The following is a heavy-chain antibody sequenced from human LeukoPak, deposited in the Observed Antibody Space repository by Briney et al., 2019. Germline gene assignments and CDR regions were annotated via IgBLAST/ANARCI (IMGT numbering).Heavy chain of an antibody. Sequence: SETLSLTCAVYGGSFSGYYWSWIRQPPGKGLEWIGEINHSGSTNYNPSLKSRVTISVDTSKNQFSLKLSSVTAADTAVYYCARGGPQWLVRYYYYYMDVWGKGTTVTVSS. D-gene: IGHD6-19*01. CDR2: INHSGST. CDR3: ARGGPQWLVRYYYYYMDV. J-gene: IGHJ6*03. V-gene: IGHV4-34*01. CDR1: GGSFSGYY.